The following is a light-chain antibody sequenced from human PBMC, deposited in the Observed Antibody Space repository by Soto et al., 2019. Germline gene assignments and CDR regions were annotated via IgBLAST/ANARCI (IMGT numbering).Light chain of an antibody. CDR2: GAF. CDR3: QQYNSYLYT. CDR1: QSVSSNY. V-gene: IGKV3-20*01. J-gene: IGKJ2*01. Sequence: EVVLTQSPGTLSLSPGERATLSCRASQSVSSNYLAWYQQKPGQAPRLLIYGAFTRATGIPDRFSGSGSGTDFTLTITRLEPDDSATYYCQQYNSYLYTFGQGTKLEIK.